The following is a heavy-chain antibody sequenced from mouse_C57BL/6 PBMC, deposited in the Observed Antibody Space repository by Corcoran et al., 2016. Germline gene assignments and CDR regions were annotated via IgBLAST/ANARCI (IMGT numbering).Heavy chain of an antibody. CDR3: ARAHLSPSFAY. D-gene: IGHD3-1*01. CDR2: INPNNGGT. J-gene: IGHJ3*01. CDR1: GYTFTDYY. V-gene: IGHV1-26*01. Sequence: EVQLQQSGPELVKPGASVKISCKASGYTFTDYYMNWVKQSHGKSLEWIGDINPNNGGTSYNQKFKGKATLTLDKSSSTAYMELSILTSEDSAVYYCARAHLSPSFAYWGQGTLVTVSA.